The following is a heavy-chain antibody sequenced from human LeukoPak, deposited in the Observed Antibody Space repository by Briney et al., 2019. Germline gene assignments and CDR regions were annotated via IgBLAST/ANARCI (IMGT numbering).Heavy chain of an antibody. CDR3: ARFPGSAEYRHYYYMDV. CDR1: NYSISSAYY. V-gene: IGHV4-38-2*02. J-gene: IGHJ6*03. CDR2: IYHSGIV. D-gene: IGHD2-15*01. Sequence: SETLSLTCTVSNYSISSAYYWGWIRQPPGKGLEWIGSIYHSGIVYYNPSLKSRVTISLDTSKNQFSLRLSSVTAADTAVYYCARFPGSAEYRHYYYMDVWGKGTTVTVSS.